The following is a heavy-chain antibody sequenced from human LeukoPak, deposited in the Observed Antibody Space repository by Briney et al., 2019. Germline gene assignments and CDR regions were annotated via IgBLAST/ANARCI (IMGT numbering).Heavy chain of an antibody. CDR3: ARGLGGIDYDSSRGAFDI. Sequence: SWVRQAPGKGLEWIGYIFYSGSTYYNPSLKSRVTISVDTSKNQFSLNLSSVTAADTAVYYCARGLGGIDYDSSRGAFDIWGQGTMVTVSS. J-gene: IGHJ3*02. V-gene: IGHV4-30-4*08. CDR2: IFYSGST. D-gene: IGHD3-22*01.